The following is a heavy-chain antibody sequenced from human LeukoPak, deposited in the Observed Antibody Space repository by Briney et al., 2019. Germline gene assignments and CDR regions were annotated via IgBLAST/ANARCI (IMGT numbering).Heavy chain of an antibody. D-gene: IGHD4-11*01. CDR1: GFLFNSYG. V-gene: IGHV3-30*02. Sequence: GGSLRLSCAASGFLFNSYGMHWVRQAPGKGLEWVGFIQSDGSDEFYADSVKGRFSISRDNSKNTLSLQMNSLRTEDTAVHYCAKDQVTHWGQGTLVTVSS. CDR2: IQSDGSDE. CDR3: AKDQVTH. J-gene: IGHJ4*02.